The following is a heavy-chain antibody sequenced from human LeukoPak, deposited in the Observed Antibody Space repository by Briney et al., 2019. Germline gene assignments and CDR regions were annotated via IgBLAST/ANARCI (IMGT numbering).Heavy chain of an antibody. CDR3: ARDSGSGNYRYWYFDL. CDR1: GFIFSDYY. CDR2: IDSRSHYT. Sequence: PGGSLRLSCAASGFIFSDYYIAWIRQAPGKGLEWISYIDSRSHYTKYADSVKGRFTISRDNARNSVYLQLNSLRVEDTAFYFCARDSGSGNYRYWYFDLWGRGTLVTVSS. D-gene: IGHD3-22*01. J-gene: IGHJ2*01. V-gene: IGHV3-11*06.